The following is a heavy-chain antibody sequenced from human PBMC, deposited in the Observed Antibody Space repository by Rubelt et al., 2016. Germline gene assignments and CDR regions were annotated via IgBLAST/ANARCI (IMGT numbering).Heavy chain of an antibody. V-gene: IGHV4-30-4*07. D-gene: IGHD3-3*01. Sequence: QVQLQESGPGLVKPSQTLSLTCTVSGGSISSGGYYWGWIRQPPGKGLEWIGEINHVGKTNYNPSPFSWVTLSVDSSKKQVSLRLTSLSAGDAAVYYCGIWSGDPPFYFYAMDIWGQGTPVTVSS. J-gene: IGHJ6*02. CDR1: GGSISSGGYY. CDR3: GIWSGDPPFYFYAMDI. CDR2: INHVGKT.